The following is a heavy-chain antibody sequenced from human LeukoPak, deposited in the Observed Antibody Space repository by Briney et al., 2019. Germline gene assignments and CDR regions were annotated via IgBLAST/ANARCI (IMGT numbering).Heavy chain of an antibody. Sequence: ASVKVSCKASGYTFTSYDINWVRQATGQGLEWMGWMNPNSGNTGYAQKLQGRLPMTRKNSITTAYMELSSLRSEATAVYYCARGGGYVRELRPWGKGTLVTVSS. CDR1: GYTFTSYD. D-gene: IGHD1-26*01. J-gene: IGHJ4*02. CDR2: MNPNSGNT. CDR3: ARGGGYVRELRP. V-gene: IGHV1-8*01.